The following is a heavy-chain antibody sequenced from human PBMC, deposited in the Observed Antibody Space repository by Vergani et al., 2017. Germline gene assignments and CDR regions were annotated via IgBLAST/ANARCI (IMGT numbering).Heavy chain of an antibody. J-gene: IGHJ6*02. D-gene: IGHD4-17*01. CDR3: ETPQTVTTGGMEV. CDR1: GYTFTDHY. Sequence: EVQLVQSGAEVKKPGATMKISCKVSGYTFTDHYMHWVKQAPGKGLDWMGLVDPEDGETIYAEKFKGRLTIAADTSTDTAQLELSSLRAEDTAVYYCETPQTVTTGGMEVWGQGTTVIVSS. V-gene: IGHV1-69-2*01. CDR2: VDPEDGET.